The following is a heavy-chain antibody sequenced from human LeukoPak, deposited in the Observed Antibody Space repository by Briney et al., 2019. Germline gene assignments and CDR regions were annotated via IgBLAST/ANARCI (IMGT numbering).Heavy chain of an antibody. D-gene: IGHD6-6*01. J-gene: IGHJ4*02. CDR2: IIPIFGTA. V-gene: IGHV1-69*13. Sequence: VKVSCKASGGTFSSYAISCVRQAPGQGLEGMGGIIPIFGTANYAQKFQGRVTITADESTSTAYMELSSLRSEDTAVYYCARGMIAAHEYYFDYWGQGTLVTVSS. CDR1: GGTFSSYA. CDR3: ARGMIAAHEYYFDY.